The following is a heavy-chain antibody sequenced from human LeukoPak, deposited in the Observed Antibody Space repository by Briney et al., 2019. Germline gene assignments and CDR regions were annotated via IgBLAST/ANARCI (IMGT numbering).Heavy chain of an antibody. CDR2: NNPHSGAT. D-gene: IGHD4-11*01. J-gene: IGHJ5*02. CDR1: GYGFSDVY. Sequence: GASVKVSCKASGYGFSDVYFNWVRQAPGQGLERMGWNNPHSGATNYAQRFQGRVSMDASFDTAYMELSRLTSDDTAVYYCATSSTVTHTRDPWGQGTLVTVSS. CDR3: ATSSTVTHTRDP. V-gene: IGHV1-2*02.